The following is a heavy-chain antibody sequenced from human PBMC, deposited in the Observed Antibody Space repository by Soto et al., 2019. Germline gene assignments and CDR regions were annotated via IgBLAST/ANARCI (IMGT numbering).Heavy chain of an antibody. CDR1: GASISSYNW. V-gene: IGHV4-4*02. Sequence: SETLSLTCAVSGASISSYNWWSWVRQSPVKGLEWIGEIYYTGSTDYSPSLKSRVTMSVDKSKNQFSLKLTSVTAADTAMDYCSRGLPGGFAYHIWGRGTMGTGS. CDR2: IYYTGST. J-gene: IGHJ3*02. CDR3: SRGLPGGFAYHI. D-gene: IGHD3-16*01.